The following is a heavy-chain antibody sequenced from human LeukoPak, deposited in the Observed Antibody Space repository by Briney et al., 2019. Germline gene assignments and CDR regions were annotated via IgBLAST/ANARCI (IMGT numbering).Heavy chain of an antibody. J-gene: IGHJ4*02. Sequence: GASVKVSCKASGYTFTGYYMHWVRQAPGQGLEWMGWINPNSGGTNYAQKFQGRVTMTRDTSISTAYMELSRLRSDDTAVYYCARDLGAMGYDSSGYYGTGEGYFDYWGQGTLVTVSS. CDR2: INPNSGGT. CDR1: GYTFTGYY. D-gene: IGHD3-22*01. CDR3: ARDLGAMGYDSSGYYGTGEGYFDY. V-gene: IGHV1-2*02.